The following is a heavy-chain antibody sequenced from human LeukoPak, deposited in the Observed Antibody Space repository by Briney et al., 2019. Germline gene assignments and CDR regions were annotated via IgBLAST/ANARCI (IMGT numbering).Heavy chain of an antibody. V-gene: IGHV3-15*01. CDR2: IKRKTDGGTT. J-gene: IGHJ4*02. CDR1: GFTFSSYS. D-gene: IGHD3-22*01. CDR3: TTTELPYYYDSSGYPAY. Sequence: GGSLRLSCAASGFTFSSYSMNWVRQAPGKGLEWVGRIKRKTDGGTTDYAAPVKGRFTISRDDSKNTLYLQMNSLKTEDTAVYYCTTTELPYYYDSSGYPAYWGQGTLVTVSP.